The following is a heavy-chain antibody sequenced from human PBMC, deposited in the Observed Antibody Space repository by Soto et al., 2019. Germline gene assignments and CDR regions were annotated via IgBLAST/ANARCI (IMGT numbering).Heavy chain of an antibody. V-gene: IGHV4-34*01. Sequence: SETLSLTCAVYGGSFSGYYWSWIRQPPGKGLEWIGEINHSGSTNYNPSLKSRVTISVDTSKNQFSLKLSSVTAADTAVYYCARGEGAARPDYWGQGTLVTVSS. CDR2: INHSGST. J-gene: IGHJ4*02. CDR3: ARGEGAARPDY. CDR1: GGSFSGYY. D-gene: IGHD6-6*01.